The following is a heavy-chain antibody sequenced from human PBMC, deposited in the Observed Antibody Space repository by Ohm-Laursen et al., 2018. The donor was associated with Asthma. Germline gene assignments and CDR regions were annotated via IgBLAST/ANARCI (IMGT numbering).Heavy chain of an antibody. V-gene: IGHV4-59*07. Sequence: PSDTLSLTCSVSGGSISSYYWSWIRQPPGKGLEWIGYIYYSGSTNYNPSLKSRVTISVDTSKNQFSLKLSSVTAADTAVYYCARMKNSSGWYVGQYYFDYWGQGTLVTVSS. D-gene: IGHD6-19*01. CDR1: GGSISSYY. J-gene: IGHJ4*02. CDR2: IYYSGST. CDR3: ARMKNSSGWYVGQYYFDY.